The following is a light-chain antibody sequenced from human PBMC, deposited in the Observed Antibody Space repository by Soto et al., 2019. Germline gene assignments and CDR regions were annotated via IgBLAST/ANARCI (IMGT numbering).Light chain of an antibody. V-gene: IGKV4-1*01. J-gene: IGKJ1*01. CDR2: WAS. CDR3: HQYYTTPWT. CDR1: QSVLYSSNNKNY. Sequence: DIVMTQSPDSLAVSLGERATINCKSSQSVLYSSNNKNYLAWYQQKPAQPPKLLIYWASTRQSGVPDRFSGSGSGTDFTLTISSLQAEDVAVYYCHQYYTTPWTFGQGTKVEIK.